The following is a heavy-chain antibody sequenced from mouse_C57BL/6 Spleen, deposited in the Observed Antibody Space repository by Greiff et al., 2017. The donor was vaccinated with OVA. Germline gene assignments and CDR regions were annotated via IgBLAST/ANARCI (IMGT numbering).Heavy chain of an antibody. J-gene: IGHJ2*01. CDR1: GYTFTSYW. V-gene: IGHV1-55*01. CDR2: IYPGSGST. CDR3: AREDDTDGFDY. Sequence: QVQLQQPGAELVKPGASVKMSCKASGYTFTSYWITWVKQRPGQGLEWIGDIYPGSGSTNYNEKFKSKATLTVDTTSSTAYMQLSSPTSEDSTVYYCAREDDTDGFDYWGQGTTLTVSS.